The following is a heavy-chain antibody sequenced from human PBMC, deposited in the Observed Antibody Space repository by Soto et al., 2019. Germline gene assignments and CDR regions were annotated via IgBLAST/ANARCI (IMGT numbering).Heavy chain of an antibody. CDR3: ATIAVAGTMADP. V-gene: IGHV3-48*03. CDR1: GFTFSSYE. Sequence: GGSLRLSCAASGFTFSSYEMNWVRQAPGKGLEWVSYISSSGSTIYYADSVKGRFTISRDNAKNSLYLQMNSLRAEDTAVYYCATIAVAGTMADPWGQGTLVTVSS. J-gene: IGHJ5*02. D-gene: IGHD6-19*01. CDR2: ISSSGSTI.